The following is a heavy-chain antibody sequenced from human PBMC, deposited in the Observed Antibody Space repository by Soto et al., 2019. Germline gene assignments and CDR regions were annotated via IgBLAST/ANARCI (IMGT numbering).Heavy chain of an antibody. V-gene: IGHV3-72*01. CDR1: GFIFSDYQ. CDR3: ARDMAAAGP. Sequence: PGGSLRLSCAVSGFIFSDYQMDWVRQAPGKGLEWVGRSRHKPESYTTEYAASVKGRFTISRDESKNSLYLQMNSLRIDDTAVYYCARDMAAAGPRGQGTLVTVSS. CDR2: SRHKPESYTT. D-gene: IGHD6-13*01. J-gene: IGHJ5*02.